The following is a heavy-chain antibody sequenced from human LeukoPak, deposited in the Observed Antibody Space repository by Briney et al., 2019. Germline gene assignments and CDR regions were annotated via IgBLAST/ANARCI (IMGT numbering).Heavy chain of an antibody. CDR2: VYDSGSA. D-gene: IGHD1-26*01. V-gene: IGHV4-59*10. CDR1: GGSFSGYY. J-gene: IGHJ4*02. CDR3: AGRARGTYYIDF. Sequence: SETLSLTCAVYGGSFSGYYWSWIRQPAGKGLEWVGRVYDSGSANYNPSLKDRVTISLDTSNNQFSLKLSSVTAADTAVYYCAGRARGTYYIDFWGQGTLVTVSS.